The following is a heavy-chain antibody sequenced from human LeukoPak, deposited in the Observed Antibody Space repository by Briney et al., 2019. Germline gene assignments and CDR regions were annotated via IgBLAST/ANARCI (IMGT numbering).Heavy chain of an antibody. Sequence: PPETLSLTCTVSGGSISSSSYYWGWIRQPPGKGLEWIGSIYYSGSTYYNPSLKSRVTISVDTSKNQFSLKLSSVTAADTAVYYCARARIAARLGNWFDPWGQGTLVTVSS. CDR2: IYYSGST. V-gene: IGHV4-39*07. CDR1: GGSISSSSYY. J-gene: IGHJ5*02. CDR3: ARARIAARLGNWFDP. D-gene: IGHD6-6*01.